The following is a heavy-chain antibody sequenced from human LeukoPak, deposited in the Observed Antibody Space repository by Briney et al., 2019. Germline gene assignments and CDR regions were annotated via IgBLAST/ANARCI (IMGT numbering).Heavy chain of an antibody. CDR3: VRQSCLSGSGCYLDF. CDR2: ISHDASNK. CDR1: GFAFSGYA. D-gene: IGHD3-22*01. Sequence: GGSLRLSCAGSGFAFSGYAMHWVRQAPGKGLEWMAVISHDASNKYYADSVKGRFTLSRDTSKNTLYLQMNSLRPEDTAVYYCVRQSCLSGSGCYLDFWGQGTLVTVSS. V-gene: IGHV3-30-3*01. J-gene: IGHJ4*02.